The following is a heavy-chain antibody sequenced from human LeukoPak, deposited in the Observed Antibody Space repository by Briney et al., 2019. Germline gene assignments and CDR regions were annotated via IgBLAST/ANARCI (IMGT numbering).Heavy chain of an antibody. V-gene: IGHV3-21*01. J-gene: IGHJ3*02. Sequence: PGGSLRLSCAASGFTFGSYSMNWVRQAPGKGLEWVSSISSSSSYIYYADSVKGRFTISRDNAKNSLYLQMNSLRAEDTAVYYCARDSRTTTAFDIWGQGTMVTVSS. CDR1: GFTFGSYS. D-gene: IGHD1-1*01. CDR2: ISSSSSYI. CDR3: ARDSRTTTAFDI.